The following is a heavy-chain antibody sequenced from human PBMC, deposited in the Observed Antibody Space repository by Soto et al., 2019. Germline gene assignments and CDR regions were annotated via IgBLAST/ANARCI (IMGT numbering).Heavy chain of an antibody. D-gene: IGHD5-18*01. CDR2: IGVGDDT. Sequence: PGGSLRLSCAASGFTFSTSDMHWVRQPTGKGLQWVSGIGVGDDTYYADSVKGRFTISRDNSKNTLYLQMNSLRAEDTAVYYCARDRDTAMVPPMMAVWGQGTTVSDS. V-gene: IGHV3-13*01. CDR3: ARDRDTAMVPPMMAV. CDR1: GFTFSTSD. J-gene: IGHJ6*02.